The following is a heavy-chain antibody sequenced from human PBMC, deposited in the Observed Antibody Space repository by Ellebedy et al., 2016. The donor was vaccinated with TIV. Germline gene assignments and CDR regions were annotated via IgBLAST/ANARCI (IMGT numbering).Heavy chain of an antibody. Sequence: GSLRLXXTVSGGSISGSSSYWAWIRQPPGKGLEWLGSIHLSGTTFYRPSLKSRFTISVDTSKNQFSLNVNSVTAADTALYYCVRTEGRRFDYWGQGTLVAVSS. CDR2: IHLSGTT. CDR3: VRTEGRRFDY. CDR1: GGSISGSSSY. V-gene: IGHV4-39*01. J-gene: IGHJ4*02.